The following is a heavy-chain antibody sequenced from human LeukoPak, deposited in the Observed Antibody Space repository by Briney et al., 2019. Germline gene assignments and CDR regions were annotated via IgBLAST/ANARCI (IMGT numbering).Heavy chain of an antibody. D-gene: IGHD2-8*01. Sequence: GGSLRLSCTAAGFTSSTYAMGWARQAPGKGLEWVSGIGSSGVDTYYADSAKGRFTISRDNSKNTVYLQMNSLRAEDTALYYCMIAYTTNGRYSEPWGQGTLVTVSS. V-gene: IGHV3-23*01. J-gene: IGHJ4*02. CDR3: MIAYTTNGRYSEP. CDR1: GFTSSTYA. CDR2: IGSSGVDT.